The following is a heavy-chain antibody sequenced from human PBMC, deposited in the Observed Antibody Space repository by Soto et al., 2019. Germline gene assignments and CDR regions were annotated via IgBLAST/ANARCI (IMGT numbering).Heavy chain of an antibody. J-gene: IGHJ4*02. CDR3: ARAFSNGYFDY. V-gene: IGHV3-21*02. D-gene: IGHD4-4*01. Sequence: EVQLVESGGGLVKPGGSLRLSCAASRFTFSSYTMYWVRQAPGMGLEWVSSISTSSNYIYYADSVKGRFTISRDNAKNSLYLQMTSLRAEDTAVYFCARAFSNGYFDYWGQGILVTVSS. CDR2: ISTSSNYI. CDR1: RFTFSSYT.